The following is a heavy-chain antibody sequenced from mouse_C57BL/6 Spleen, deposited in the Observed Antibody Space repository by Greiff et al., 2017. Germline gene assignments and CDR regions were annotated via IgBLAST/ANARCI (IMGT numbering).Heavy chain of an antibody. J-gene: IGHJ4*01. CDR3: ARGGYYGAMDY. CDR1: GFTFSDYG. D-gene: IGHD1-1*01. Sequence: EVMLVESGGGLVKPGGSLKLSCAASGFTFSDYGMHWVRQAPEKGLEWVAYISSGSSTIYYADTVKGRFTISRDNAKNTLFLQMNSLRSEDTAMYYCARGGYYGAMDYWGQGTSVTVSS. V-gene: IGHV5-17*01. CDR2: ISSGSSTI.